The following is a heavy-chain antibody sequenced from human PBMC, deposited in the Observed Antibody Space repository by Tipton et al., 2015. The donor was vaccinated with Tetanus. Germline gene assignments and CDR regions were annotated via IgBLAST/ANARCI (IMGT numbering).Heavy chain of an antibody. V-gene: IGHV3-23*01. CDR2: ISGSGGST. J-gene: IGHJ6*02. D-gene: IGHD2-2*01. CDR1: GFTFSSYA. Sequence: SLRLSCAASGFTFSSYAMSWVRQAPGKGLEWVSTISGSGGSTYYADSVKGRFTISRDNSKNTLYLQMNSLRAEDTAVYYCAKFQGEGYCGSTSCYDYYYYGMDVWGQGTTVTASS. CDR3: AKFQGEGYCGSTSCYDYYYYGMDV.